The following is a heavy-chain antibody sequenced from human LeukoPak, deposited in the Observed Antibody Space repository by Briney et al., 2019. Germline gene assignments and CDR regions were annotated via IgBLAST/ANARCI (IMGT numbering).Heavy chain of an antibody. J-gene: IGHJ6*03. D-gene: IGHD6-13*01. CDR2: ICAYNGNT. CDR3: ARSVGKQQLVPRDYYYYYMDV. Sequence: ASVKVSCKASGYTFTSYGISWVRQAPGQGLEWMGWICAYNGNTNYAQKLQGRVTMTTDTSTSTAYMELRSLRSDDTAVYYCARSVGKQQLVPRDYYYYYMDVWGKGTTVTVSS. CDR1: GYTFTSYG. V-gene: IGHV1-18*01.